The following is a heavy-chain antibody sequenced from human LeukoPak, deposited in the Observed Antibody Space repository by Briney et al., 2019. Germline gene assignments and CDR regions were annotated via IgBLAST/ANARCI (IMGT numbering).Heavy chain of an antibody. CDR3: ASGMIGFDY. D-gene: IGHD1-26*01. V-gene: IGHV3-7*01. CDR2: IKEDGGEM. CDR1: GIRFKDYW. Sequence: GGSLRLSCTVSGIRFKDYWMSWVSQAPGKGLGWVATIKEDGGEMYYVDSVKGRFTISRDNAKNSLYLQMNSLRLEDTAMYYCASGMIGFDYWGQGTLVTVSS. J-gene: IGHJ4*02.